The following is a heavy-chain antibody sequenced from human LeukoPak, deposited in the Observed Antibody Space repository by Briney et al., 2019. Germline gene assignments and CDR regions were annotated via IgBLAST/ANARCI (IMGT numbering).Heavy chain of an antibody. Sequence: GGSLRLSCAASGFTFSNYMMHWVRQAPRQGLVWVSRIKGDGISTNYADSVKGRFTISRDIAKNTLYLQMNSLRAEDTGVYYCAKDHYWSIDYWGRGTLVTVSS. J-gene: IGHJ4*02. CDR1: GFTFSNYM. CDR2: IKGDGIST. CDR3: AKDHYWSIDY. D-gene: IGHD3-3*01. V-gene: IGHV3-74*01.